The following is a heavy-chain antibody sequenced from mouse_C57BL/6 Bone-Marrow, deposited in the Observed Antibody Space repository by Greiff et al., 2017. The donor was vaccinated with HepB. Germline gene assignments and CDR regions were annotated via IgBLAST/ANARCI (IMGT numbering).Heavy chain of an antibody. V-gene: IGHV3-6*01. CDR2: ISYDGSN. Sequence: VQLKESGPGLVKPSQSLSLTCSVTGYSITSGYYWNWIRQFPGNKLEWMGYISYDGSNNYNPSLKNRISITRDTSKNQFFLKLNSVTTEDTATYYCARGRAITAVVAYYAMDYWGQGTSVTVSS. J-gene: IGHJ4*01. CDR3: ARGRAITAVVAYYAMDY. CDR1: GYSITSGYY. D-gene: IGHD1-1*01.